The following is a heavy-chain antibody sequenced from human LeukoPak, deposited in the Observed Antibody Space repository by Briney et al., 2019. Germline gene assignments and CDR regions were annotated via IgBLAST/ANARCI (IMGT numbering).Heavy chain of an antibody. Sequence: SQTLSLTCTVSGGSISSGDYYWSWIRQPPGKGLEWTGYIYYSGSTYYNPCLKSRVTISVDTSKNQFSLKLSSVTAADTAVYYCARDREVAGPREVGYWGQGTLVTVSS. V-gene: IGHV4-30-4*08. CDR3: ARDREVAGPREVGY. CDR1: GGSISSGDYY. J-gene: IGHJ4*02. D-gene: IGHD6-19*01. CDR2: IYYSGST.